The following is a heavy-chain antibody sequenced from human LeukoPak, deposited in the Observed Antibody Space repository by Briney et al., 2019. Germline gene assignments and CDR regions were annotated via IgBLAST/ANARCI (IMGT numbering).Heavy chain of an antibody. CDR1: GFTFSDSY. CDR3: ARGSRTIELGDDY. D-gene: IGHD5-24*01. J-gene: IGHJ4*02. CDR2: ISSSSSDT. V-gene: IGHV3-11*06. Sequence: GGSLRLSCAASGFTFSDSYMSWIRQTPGKGLEWLSYISSSSSDTNYADSVKGRFTISRDNAKNSLYLQMNSLRAEDTAVYYCARGSRTIELGDDYWGQGILVTVSS.